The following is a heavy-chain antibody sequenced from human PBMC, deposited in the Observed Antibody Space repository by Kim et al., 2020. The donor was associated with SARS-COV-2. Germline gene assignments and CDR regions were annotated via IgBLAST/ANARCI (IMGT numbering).Heavy chain of an antibody. V-gene: IGHV4-39*01. J-gene: IGHJ4*02. D-gene: IGHD2-2*02. CDR3: ARQGGYCSSTSCYIY. Sequence: SETLSLTCTVSGGSISSSSYYWGWIRQPPGKGLEWIGGIYYSGSTYYNPSLKSRVTISVDTSKNQFSLKLSSVTAADTAVYYCARQGGYCSSTSCYIYWGQGTLVTVSS. CDR2: IYYSGST. CDR1: GGSISSSSYY.